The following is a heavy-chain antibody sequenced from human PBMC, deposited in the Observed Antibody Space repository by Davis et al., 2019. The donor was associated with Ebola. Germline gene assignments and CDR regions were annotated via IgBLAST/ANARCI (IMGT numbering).Heavy chain of an antibody. J-gene: IGHJ3*02. Sequence: PSETLSLTCTVSGGSISSYYWSWIRQPPGKGLEWIGYIYYSGSTNYNPSLKSRVTISVDTSKNQFSLKLSSVTAADTAVYYCARDMRRYFDLGGRNDAFDIWGQGTMVTVSS. CDR2: IYYSGST. CDR3: ARDMRRYFDLGGRNDAFDI. V-gene: IGHV4-59*01. CDR1: GGSISSYY. D-gene: IGHD3-9*01.